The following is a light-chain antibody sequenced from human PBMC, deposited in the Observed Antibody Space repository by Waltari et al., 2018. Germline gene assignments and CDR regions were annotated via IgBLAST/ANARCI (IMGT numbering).Light chain of an antibody. CDR3: SSRDNFNRHAVL. Sequence: SSDLTQDPAVSVAVGQTVRITCQGDSLRRSLASWYQQRPGQAPILVISDKNSRPSGIPGRFSGSSSGNTASLTIASTQAEDEADYYCSSRDNFNRHAVLFGGGTKLTVL. CDR2: DKN. V-gene: IGLV3-19*01. CDR1: SLRRSL. J-gene: IGLJ3*02.